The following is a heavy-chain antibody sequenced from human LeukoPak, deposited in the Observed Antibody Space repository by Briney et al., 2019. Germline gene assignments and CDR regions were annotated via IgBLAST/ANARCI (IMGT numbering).Heavy chain of an antibody. J-gene: IGHJ4*02. CDR1: GFTFSSYG. CDR3: ARSLYTVTNAFDY. D-gene: IGHD4-17*01. Sequence: GGSLRLSCAASGFTFSSYGMHWVRQAPGKGLEWVAVISYDGSNKYYADSVKGRFTISRDSSKNTLFLQMNSLRAEDTAVYYCARSLYTVTNAFDYWGQGTLVTVSS. V-gene: IGHV3-30*03. CDR2: ISYDGSNK.